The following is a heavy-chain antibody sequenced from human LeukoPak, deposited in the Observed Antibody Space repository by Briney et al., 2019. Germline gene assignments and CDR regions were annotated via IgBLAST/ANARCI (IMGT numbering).Heavy chain of an antibody. CDR3: AREVYCSHTTCYYFDY. J-gene: IGHJ4*02. CDR2: ISDSSRYI. Sequence: PGGSLRLSCAASGFTFSSYSMNWVRQAPGKGLEWVSSISDSSRYIFYADSVKGRFTISRDNAKNSLYLQMNSLRVEDTAVYYCAREVYCSHTTCYYFDYWGLGTLVTVSS. CDR1: GFTFSSYS. D-gene: IGHD2/OR15-2a*01. V-gene: IGHV3-21*01.